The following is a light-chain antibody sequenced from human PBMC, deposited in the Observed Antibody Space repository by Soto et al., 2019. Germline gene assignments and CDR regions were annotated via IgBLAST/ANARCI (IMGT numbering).Light chain of an antibody. Sequence: QSVLTQPASVSASLGQSITISCTGTSGDVGAFNYVSWYKQHPGRAPNLLIYEVTNRPSGVSNRFSGSKSGNTASLTISGLQADDEAAYFCTSFTMSDSFVFGTGTKVTVL. CDR1: SGDVGAFNY. J-gene: IGLJ1*01. CDR2: EVT. CDR3: TSFTMSDSFV. V-gene: IGLV2-14*01.